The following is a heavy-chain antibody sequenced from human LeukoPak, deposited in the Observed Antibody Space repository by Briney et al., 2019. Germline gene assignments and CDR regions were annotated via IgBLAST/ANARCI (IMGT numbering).Heavy chain of an antibody. CDR2: IYYSGST. J-gene: IGHJ4*02. Sequence: PSETLSLTCTVSGGSISSSSYYWGWLRQPPGKGREWIGSIYYSGSTYYNPSLTSRVTISVDTSKNQFSLKLSSVTAADTAVYYCASLGIAVAGMVWGQGTLVPVSS. D-gene: IGHD6-19*01. CDR1: GGSISSSSYY. V-gene: IGHV4-39*01. CDR3: ASLGIAVAGMV.